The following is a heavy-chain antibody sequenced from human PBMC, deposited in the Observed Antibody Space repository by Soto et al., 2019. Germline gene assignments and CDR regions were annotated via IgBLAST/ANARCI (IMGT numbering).Heavy chain of an antibody. V-gene: IGHV4-34*01. CDR3: ARGLASCHSVVTSVGCRVNWFDP. D-gene: IGHD2-15*01. CDR2: INHSGST. CDR1: GGSFSGYY. J-gene: IGHJ5*02. Sequence: QVQLQQWGAGLLKPSETLSLTCAVYGGSFSGYYWSWIRQPPGKGLEWIGEINHSGSTNYNPSLKSRVTISVDTSKNQFSLKLSSVTAADTAVYYCARGLASCHSVVTSVGCRVNWFDPWGQGTLVTVSS.